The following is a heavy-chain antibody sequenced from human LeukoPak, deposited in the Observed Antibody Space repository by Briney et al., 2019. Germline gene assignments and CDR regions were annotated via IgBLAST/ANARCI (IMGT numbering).Heavy chain of an antibody. CDR3: ATRGITVVNPHRTFDY. V-gene: IGHV1-24*01. Sequence: ASVKVSCKVSGYTLTELSMHWVRQAPGKGLEWMGGFDPEDGETIYAQKFQGRVTMTEDTSTDTAYMELSSLRSEDTAVYYCATRGITVVNPHRTFDYWGQGTLVTVPS. CDR2: FDPEDGET. J-gene: IGHJ4*02. CDR1: GYTLTELS. D-gene: IGHD4-23*01.